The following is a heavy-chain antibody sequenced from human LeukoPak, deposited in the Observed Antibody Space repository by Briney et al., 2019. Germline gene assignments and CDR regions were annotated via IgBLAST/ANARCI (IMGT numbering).Heavy chain of an antibody. CDR1: GGSISGYY. V-gene: IGHV4-59*08. J-gene: IGHJ4*02. Sequence: SETLSLTCTVSGGSISGYYWSWIRQPPGKGLEWIGYIYYSGSTNYNPSLKSRVTISVDTSKNQFSLKLTSVTAADTAVYYCARHYVFVSGGSSFDYWGQGTLVTVSS. CDR3: ARHYVFVSGGSSFDY. D-gene: IGHD3-16*01. CDR2: IYYSGST.